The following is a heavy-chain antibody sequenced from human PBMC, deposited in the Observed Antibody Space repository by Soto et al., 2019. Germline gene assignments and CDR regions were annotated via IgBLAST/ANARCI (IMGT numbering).Heavy chain of an antibody. CDR1: GFTFSSYG. J-gene: IGHJ4*02. V-gene: IGHV3-30*18. D-gene: IGHD2-2*01. CDR2: ISYDGSNK. Sequence: PGGSLRLSCAASGFTFSSYGMHWVRQAPGKGLEWVAVISYDGSNKYYADSVKGRFTISRDNSKNTLYLQMNSLRAEDTAVYYCAKDSCSSTSCFKGLSDYWGQGTLVTVSS. CDR3: AKDSCSSTSCFKGLSDY.